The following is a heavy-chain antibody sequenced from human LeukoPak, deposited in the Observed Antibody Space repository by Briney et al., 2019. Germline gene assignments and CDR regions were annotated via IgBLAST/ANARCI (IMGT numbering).Heavy chain of an antibody. D-gene: IGHD6-13*01. CDR2: ISNSGSTI. J-gene: IGHJ4*02. CDR1: GFTSSSYS. Sequence: QPGGSLRLSCAASGFTSSSYSMNWVRQAPGRGLEWVSYISNSGSTIYYADSVKGRFTISRDNAKNSLYLQMNSLRAEDTAVYFCASYRYSSSCYIYWGQGTLVTVSS. V-gene: IGHV3-48*04. CDR3: ASYRYSSSCYIY.